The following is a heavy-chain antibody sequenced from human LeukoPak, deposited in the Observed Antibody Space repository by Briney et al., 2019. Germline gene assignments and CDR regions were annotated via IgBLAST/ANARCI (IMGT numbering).Heavy chain of an antibody. CDR2: IYHSGST. Sequence: PSETLSLTCTVSGYSISSGYYWGWIRQPPGKGLEWIGTIYHSGSTYYIPSLKSRVTISVDTSKNQFSLKLTSVTAADTAVYYCARVRGYCSSTICYRYYFDYWGQGTLVTVSS. J-gene: IGHJ4*02. V-gene: IGHV4-38-2*02. D-gene: IGHD2-2*01. CDR1: GYSISSGYY. CDR3: ARVRGYCSSTICYRYYFDY.